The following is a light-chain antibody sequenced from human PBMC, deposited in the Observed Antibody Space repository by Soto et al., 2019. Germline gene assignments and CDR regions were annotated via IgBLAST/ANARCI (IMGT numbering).Light chain of an antibody. CDR1: QAISNW. Sequence: DIQMTQSPSFVSASVGVRITITCRASQAISNWLAWYQQHPGKAPKLLIYGASSLHSGVPSRFSGSGAGTEFTLTISSLQPEDFATYYCQQADSFARFGQGTKIDIK. CDR3: QQADSFAR. J-gene: IGKJ1*01. CDR2: GAS. V-gene: IGKV1-12*01.